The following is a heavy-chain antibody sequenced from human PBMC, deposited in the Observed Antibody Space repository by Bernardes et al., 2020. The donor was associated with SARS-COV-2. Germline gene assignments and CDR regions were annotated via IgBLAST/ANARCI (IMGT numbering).Heavy chain of an antibody. CDR1: GFTFSSYA. CDR2: ISGSGGST. D-gene: IGHD3-22*01. V-gene: IGHV3-23*01. CDR3: AKVGYYDSSGYYYSTINNPFDY. Sequence: GGSLRLSCAASGFTFSSYAMSWVRQAPGKGLEWVSAISGSGGSTYYADSVKGRFTISRDNSKNTLYLQMNSLRAEDTAVYYCAKVGYYDSSGYYYSTINNPFDYWGQGTLVTVSS. J-gene: IGHJ4*02.